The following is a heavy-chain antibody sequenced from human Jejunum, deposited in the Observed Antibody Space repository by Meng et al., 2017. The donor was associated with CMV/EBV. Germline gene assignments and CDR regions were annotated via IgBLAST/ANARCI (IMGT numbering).Heavy chain of an antibody. CDR3: ARGHNFGFEY. J-gene: IGHJ4*02. D-gene: IGHD1-1*01. V-gene: IGHV1-2*06. CDR1: GYTFTGYN. CDR2: IITDTGGT. Sequence: QVQFVQSGGEVKKPGASAKVSCKASGYTFTGYNMHWVRQAPGQGLEWMGRIITDTGGTNYAQKFQGRVTMTRDTSISTGYMELNSLRSDDTAVYYCARGHNFGFEYWGQGTLVTVSS.